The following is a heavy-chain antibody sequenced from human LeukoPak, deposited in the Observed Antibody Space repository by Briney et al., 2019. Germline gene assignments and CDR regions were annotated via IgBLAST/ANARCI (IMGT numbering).Heavy chain of an antibody. CDR3: ARIGFGESQLLYYYYYGMDV. V-gene: IGHV1-69*04. CDR1: GGTFSSYA. D-gene: IGHD3-10*01. Sequence: ASVKVSCKASGGTFSSYAISWVRQAPGQGLEWMGRIIPILGIANYAQKFQGRVTITADKSTSTAHMELSSLRSEDTAVYYCARIGFGESQLLYYYYYGMDVWGQGTTVTVSS. CDR2: IIPILGIA. J-gene: IGHJ6*02.